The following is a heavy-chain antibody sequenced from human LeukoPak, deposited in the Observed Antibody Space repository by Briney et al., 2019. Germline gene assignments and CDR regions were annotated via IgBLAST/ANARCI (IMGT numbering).Heavy chain of an antibody. J-gene: IGHJ4*02. Sequence: GAPVKVSCKASGYTFTSYGISWVRQAPGQGLEWMGYMNPNSGNTGYAQKFQDRVTITSDTSISTAYMELSSLRSDDTAVYYCAREGLDYWGQGTLVTVSS. CDR1: GYTFTSYG. CDR2: MNPNSGNT. V-gene: IGHV1-8*03. CDR3: AREGLDY.